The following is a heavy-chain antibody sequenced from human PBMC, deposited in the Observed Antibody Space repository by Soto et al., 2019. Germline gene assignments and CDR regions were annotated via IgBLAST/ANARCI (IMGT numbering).Heavy chain of an antibody. Sequence: SQTLSLTCAISGDSVSSNSAAWNWIRQSPSRGLEWLGRTYYRSKWYNDYAVSVKSRITITPDTSKNQFSRQLNSVTPEDTAVYYCAMVYAPVGYYFDYWGQGTLVTVSS. CDR1: GDSVSSNSAA. D-gene: IGHD2-8*01. CDR2: TYYRSKWYN. V-gene: IGHV6-1*01. CDR3: AMVYAPVGYYFDY. J-gene: IGHJ4*02.